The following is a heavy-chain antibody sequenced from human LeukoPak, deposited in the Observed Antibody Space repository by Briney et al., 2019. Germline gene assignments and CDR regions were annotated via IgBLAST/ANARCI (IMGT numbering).Heavy chain of an antibody. D-gene: IGHD5-18*01. CDR1: GYTFTSYG. Sequence: ASVKVSCKASGYTFTSYGISWVRQAPGQGPEWMGVISPSGGSTTYAQKFQGRVTLTRDMSTSTDYLELSSLRSEDTAVYYCARDHFRRGYSYGTDFWGQGTLVTVSS. J-gene: IGHJ4*02. V-gene: IGHV1-46*01. CDR2: ISPSGGST. CDR3: ARDHFRRGYSYGTDF.